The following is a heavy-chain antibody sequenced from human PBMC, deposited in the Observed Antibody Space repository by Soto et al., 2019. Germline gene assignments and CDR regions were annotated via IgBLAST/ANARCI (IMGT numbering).Heavy chain of an antibody. CDR2: INPSGGST. D-gene: IGHD3-22*01. V-gene: IGHV1-46*01. J-gene: IGHJ4*02. Sequence: ASVKVSCKASGYTFTSYYMHWVRQAPGQGLEWMGIINPSGGSTSYAQKFQGRVTMNRDTSKNTLYLQMNSLRAEDTAVYYCAKFRLMIVVVIGFDYWGQGTLVTVSS. CDR1: GYTFTSYY. CDR3: AKFRLMIVVVIGFDY.